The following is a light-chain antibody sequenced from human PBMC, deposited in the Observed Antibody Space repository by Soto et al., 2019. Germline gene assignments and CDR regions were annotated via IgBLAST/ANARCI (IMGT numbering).Light chain of an antibody. V-gene: IGKV1-39*01. Sequence: DIQMTQSPSSLSASIGDTVTITCRASQSIASFLNWLQLKPGKAPKLLISDTSTLQSGVPSRFSGGGSGTEFTLNIRSWQPEDSALYFCLQDYSTLRAFGEGTRVEIK. CDR1: QSIASF. CDR2: DTS. J-gene: IGKJ4*01. CDR3: LQDYSTLRA.